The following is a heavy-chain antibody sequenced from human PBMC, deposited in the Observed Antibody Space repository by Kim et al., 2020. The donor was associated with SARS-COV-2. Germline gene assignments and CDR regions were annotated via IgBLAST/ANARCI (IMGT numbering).Heavy chain of an antibody. CDR2: IDTTSSYI. CDR3: ARRTAVTTRTVGAMDV. D-gene: IGHD4-17*01. Sequence: GGSLRLSCATSGFTFSTYSVNWVRQAPGKGLEWVSYIDTTSSYIYYADSVKGRFTVSRDNAKNSLYLQMNSLRDEYTAVYYCARRTAVTTRTVGAMDVWGQGTTVTVSS. J-gene: IGHJ6*02. V-gene: IGHV3-48*02. CDR1: GFTFSTYS.